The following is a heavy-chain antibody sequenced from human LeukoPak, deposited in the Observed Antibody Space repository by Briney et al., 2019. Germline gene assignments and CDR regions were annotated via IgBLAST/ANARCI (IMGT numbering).Heavy chain of an antibody. CDR3: ARGKDCSSTSCPDGSSGYYYYGMDV. Sequence: ASVKVSCKASGYTFTTYGISWVRQAPGQGLEWMGWISAYNGNTNYAQKLQGRVTMTADTSTSTAYMELRSLRSDDTAVYYCARGKDCSSTSCPDGSSGYYYYGMDVWGQGTTVTVSS. CDR2: ISAYNGNT. V-gene: IGHV1-18*01. CDR1: GYTFTTYG. D-gene: IGHD2-2*01. J-gene: IGHJ6*02.